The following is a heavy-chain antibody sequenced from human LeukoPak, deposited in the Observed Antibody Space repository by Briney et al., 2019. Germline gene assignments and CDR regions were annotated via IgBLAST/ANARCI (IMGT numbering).Heavy chain of an antibody. CDR3: ARDGPPAGLYFDN. J-gene: IGHJ4*02. CDR1: GFTFNTFC. CDR2: INQGCTEK. D-gene: IGHD2-2*01. Sequence: GGSLKLSCEASGFTFNTFCINWVRQAPGQGLERMASINQGCTEKYYADKLKGRFTISRDNAKNSLYLQMYSLKAEETAVYYCARDGPPAGLYFDNWGQGTLVTVSS. V-gene: IGHV3-7*04.